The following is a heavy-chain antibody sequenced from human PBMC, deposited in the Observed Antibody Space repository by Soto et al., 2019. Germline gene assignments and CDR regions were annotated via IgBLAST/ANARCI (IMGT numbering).Heavy chain of an antibody. J-gene: IGHJ6*02. V-gene: IGHV4-59*01. CDR2: IYYSGST. D-gene: IGHD6-19*01. Sequence: SETLSLTCTVSGGSISSYYWSWIRQPPGKGLEWIGYIYYSGSTNYNPSLKSRVTISVDTSKNQISLKLSSVTAADTAVYYCAKSGWYGGSYYYYYGMDVWGQGTTVTVSS. CDR3: AKSGWYGGSYYYYYGMDV. CDR1: GGSISSYY.